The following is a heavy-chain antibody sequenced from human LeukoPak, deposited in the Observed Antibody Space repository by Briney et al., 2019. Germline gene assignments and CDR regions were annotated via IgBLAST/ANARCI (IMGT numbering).Heavy chain of an antibody. J-gene: IGHJ5*02. D-gene: IGHD6-13*01. CDR3: ARGYSSSWYESNWFDP. V-gene: IGHV3-48*03. Sequence: PGGSLRLSCAASGFTFSSYEMNWVRQAPGKGLEWVSYISSSGSTIYYADSVKGRFTISRDNAKNSLYLQMNSLRAEDTAVYYCARGYSSSWYESNWFDPWDQGTLVTVSS. CDR1: GFTFSSYE. CDR2: ISSSGSTI.